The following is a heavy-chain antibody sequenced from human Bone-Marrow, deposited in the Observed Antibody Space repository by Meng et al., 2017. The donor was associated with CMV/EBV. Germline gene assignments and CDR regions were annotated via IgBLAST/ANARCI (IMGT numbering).Heavy chain of an antibody. CDR1: GFTFSSYA. CDR2: IWYDGSNE. J-gene: IGHJ6*02. Sequence: GESLKISCAASGFTFSSYAIHWVRQAPGKGLEWVAVIWYDGSNENYAESVKGRFTISRDYSKNTLYLQMSSLRAEDTAVYYCAKDSSRSTWYGPDDYSGMDVWGQGTTVTVSS. V-gene: IGHV3-33*03. D-gene: IGHD6-13*01. CDR3: AKDSSRSTWYGPDDYSGMDV.